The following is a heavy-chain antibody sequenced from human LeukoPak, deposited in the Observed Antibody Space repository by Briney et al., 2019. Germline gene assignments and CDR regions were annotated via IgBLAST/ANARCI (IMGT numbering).Heavy chain of an antibody. J-gene: IGHJ4*02. D-gene: IGHD1-14*01. CDR2: IYYRKGT. V-gene: IGHV4-30-4*01. CDR1: GGSISSGDYY. Sequence: SESLSLTCTVSGGSISSGDYYWKWSRQPPGKGLEWIGHIYYRKGTYYNPPLKSRFTICVDTSKNQSSLKLSSVTPTDTAVYFCARETGLYYFDYCGQGTPVTVSS. CDR3: ARETGLYYFDY.